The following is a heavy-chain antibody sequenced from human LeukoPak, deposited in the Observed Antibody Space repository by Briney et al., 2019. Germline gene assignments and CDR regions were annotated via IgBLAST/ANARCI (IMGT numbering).Heavy chain of an antibody. Sequence: SETLSLTCTVSGGSITSYYWSWIRQPPGKGLEWIGYIYYSGTTNYNPPLKSRVTISVETSKNQFSLKLRSVTAADTAEYYCARHIPGNPYFDYWGQGTLVTVSS. CDR1: GGSITSYY. J-gene: IGHJ4*02. CDR2: IYYSGTT. CDR3: ARHIPGNPYFDY. V-gene: IGHV4-59*08. D-gene: IGHD6-13*01.